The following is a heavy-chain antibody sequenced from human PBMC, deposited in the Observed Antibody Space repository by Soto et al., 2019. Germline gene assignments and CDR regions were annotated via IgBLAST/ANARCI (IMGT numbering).Heavy chain of an antibody. CDR3: GRRPVSSYYYYYMDV. V-gene: IGHV3-11*01. Sequence: GGSLRLSCAASGFTFSDYYMSWIRQAPGKGLEWISYISSSGSTIHYADSVKGRFTISRDNAKNSLFLQMNSLRAEDTALYYCGRRPVSSYYYYYMDVWGKGTTVTVSS. J-gene: IGHJ6*03. CDR2: ISSSGSTI. CDR1: GFTFSDYY. D-gene: IGHD3-16*02.